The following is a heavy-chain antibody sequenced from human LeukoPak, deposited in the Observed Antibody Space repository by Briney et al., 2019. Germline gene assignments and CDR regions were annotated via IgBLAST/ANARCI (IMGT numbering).Heavy chain of an antibody. J-gene: IGHJ4*02. V-gene: IGHV3-7*01. CDR2: IKEDGSEK. D-gene: IGHD2-2*01. Sequence: GGSLRLSCVASGFIFSSYWMSWVRQTPGKGLEWVANIKEDGSEKYYVDSVKGRFTISRDNAKNSLYLQMNSLRAEDTAVYYCAKGYCSSTSCLKTDWGQGALVTVSS. CDR3: AKGYCSSTSCLKTD. CDR1: GFIFSSYW.